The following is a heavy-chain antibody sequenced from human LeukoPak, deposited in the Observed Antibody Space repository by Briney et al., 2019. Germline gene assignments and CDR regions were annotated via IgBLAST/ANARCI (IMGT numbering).Heavy chain of an antibody. J-gene: IGHJ4*02. CDR3: AILSGTYTGD. V-gene: IGHV3-74*01. Sequence: GGSLRLSCATSGFSFTDYPMNWARQAPGKGLVWVSRINSDGTSTSYADSVKGRFTISRDNAKNTLDLQMNSLRAEDTAVYYCAILSGTYTGDWGQGTLVTVSS. D-gene: IGHD1-26*01. CDR2: INSDGTST. CDR1: GFSFTDYP.